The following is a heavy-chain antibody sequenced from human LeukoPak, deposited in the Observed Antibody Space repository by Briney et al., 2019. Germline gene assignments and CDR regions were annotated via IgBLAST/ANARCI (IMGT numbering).Heavy chain of an antibody. CDR3: AKDLLTMISSAFDI. J-gene: IGHJ3*02. Sequence: GGSLRLSCAASGFTFSSYGMHWVRQAPGKGLEWVAFIRYDGSNKYYADSVKGRFTISRDNSKNTLYLQMNSLRAEDTAVYYCAKDLLTMISSAFDIWGQGTMVTVSS. V-gene: IGHV3-30*02. D-gene: IGHD3-22*01. CDR1: GFTFSSYG. CDR2: IRYDGSNK.